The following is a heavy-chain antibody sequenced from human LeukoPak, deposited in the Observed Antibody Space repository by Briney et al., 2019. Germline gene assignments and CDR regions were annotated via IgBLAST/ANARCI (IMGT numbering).Heavy chain of an antibody. V-gene: IGHV6-1*01. D-gene: IGHD2-15*01. CDR1: GDSVSSNTAA. Sequence: SQTLSLTCAIYGDSVSSNTAAWNWIRQSPSRGLEWLGGTYYTSKWYNDYAVSVKSRITINPDTSKNQFSLQLNSVTPEDTAVYFCARDGWPAFDYWGQGTLVTVSS. CDR2: TYYTSKWYN. CDR3: ARDGWPAFDY. J-gene: IGHJ4*02.